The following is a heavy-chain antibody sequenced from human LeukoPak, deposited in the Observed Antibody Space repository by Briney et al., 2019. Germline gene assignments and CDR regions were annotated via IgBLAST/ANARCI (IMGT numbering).Heavy chain of an antibody. CDR2: IYSGGST. CDR1: GFTVSSNY. Sequence: PGGSLRLSCAASGFTVSSNYMSWVRQAPGKGLEWVSVIYSGGSTYYADSVKGRFTISRDNSKNTLYLQMNSLRAEDTAVYYCARDQPTMVRVPYYYYGMDVWGQGTTVTVSS. D-gene: IGHD3-10*01. V-gene: IGHV3-66*01. J-gene: IGHJ6*02. CDR3: ARDQPTMVRVPYYYYGMDV.